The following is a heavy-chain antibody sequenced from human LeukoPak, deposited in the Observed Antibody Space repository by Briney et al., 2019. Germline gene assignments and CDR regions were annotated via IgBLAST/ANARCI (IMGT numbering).Heavy chain of an antibody. Sequence: SETLSLTCTVSGGSFSSGSYYWSWIRQPPGKGLEWIGYIYYSGSTNYNPSLKSRVTISVDTSKNQFSLKLSSVTAADTAVYYCARRSEYNWFDPWGQGTLVTVSS. CDR2: IYYSGST. J-gene: IGHJ5*02. CDR3: ARRSEYNWFDP. V-gene: IGHV4-61*01. CDR1: GGSFSSGSYY.